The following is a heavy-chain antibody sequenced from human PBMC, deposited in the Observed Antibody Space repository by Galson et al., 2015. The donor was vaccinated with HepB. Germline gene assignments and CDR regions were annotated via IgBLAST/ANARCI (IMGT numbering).Heavy chain of an antibody. CDR1: GGSISSSNYH. Sequence: ETLSLTCTVSGGSISSSNYHWGWIRQPPGRGLEWIGSIYYTGTTYYNPSLKSRVTISVDTSKNQFSLKVSSVTAADTAVYYCARSSDMVATYYWGQGTLVTVSS. CDR2: IYYTGTT. V-gene: IGHV4-39*01. J-gene: IGHJ4*02. D-gene: IGHD5-12*01. CDR3: ARSSDMVATYY.